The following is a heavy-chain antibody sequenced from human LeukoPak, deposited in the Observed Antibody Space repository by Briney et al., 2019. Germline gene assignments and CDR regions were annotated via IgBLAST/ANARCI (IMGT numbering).Heavy chain of an antibody. J-gene: IGHJ4*02. Sequence: SETLSLTCAVYGGSFSGYYWSWIRQPPGKGLEWIGEINHSGSTNYNPSLKSRVTISVDTSKNQFSLKLSSVTAADTAVYYCARGPLCYFDYWGQGTLVTVSS. CDR3: ARGPLCYFDY. V-gene: IGHV4-34*01. CDR1: GGSFSGYY. CDR2: INHSGST.